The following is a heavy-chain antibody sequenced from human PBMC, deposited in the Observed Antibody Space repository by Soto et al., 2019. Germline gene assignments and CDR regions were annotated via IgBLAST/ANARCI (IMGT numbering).Heavy chain of an antibody. V-gene: IGHV3-48*02. CDR2: ISSNGAIT. J-gene: IGHJ4*02. CDR3: ARLPKGSLVTA. Sequence: LVEEGGGLVHPGGSLRLSCEGSGLRFSDHSMNWVRQAPGEGLQWISYISSNGAITYYADSVKGRFTVSRDNANNALLLQMNSLRDEATATFYCARLPKGSLVTAWGQGARFTVSS. D-gene: IGHD2-21*02. CDR1: GLRFSDHS.